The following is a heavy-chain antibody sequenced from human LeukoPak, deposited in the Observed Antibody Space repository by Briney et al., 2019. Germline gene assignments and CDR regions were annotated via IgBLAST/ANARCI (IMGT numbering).Heavy chain of an antibody. D-gene: IGHD2-21*02. V-gene: IGHV1-2*02. CDR3: ARKVVTAIPFPPDY. CDR2: VNPNSGGT. CDR1: GYTFTGYY. Sequence: ASVKVSCKASGYTFTGYYMHWVRQAPGQGLEWMGWVNPNSGGTNYAQKFQGRVTMTRDTSISTAYMEPSRLRSDDTAVYYCARKVVTAIPFPPDYWGQGTLVTVS. J-gene: IGHJ4*02.